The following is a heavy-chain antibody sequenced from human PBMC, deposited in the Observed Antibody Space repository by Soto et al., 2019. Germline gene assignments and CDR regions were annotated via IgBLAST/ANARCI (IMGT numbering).Heavy chain of an antibody. CDR2: INWNSGSI. J-gene: IGHJ1*01. Sequence: GVSLRLSCAAYGFTFDDYAMHWVRQVPGKGLEWVSGINWNSGSIGYADSVKGRFAISRDNAKNSLHLQMNSLRAEDTAFYYCVKDESINWYSGHFRHWGQGTLVTVSS. CDR1: GFTFDDYA. CDR3: VKDESINWYSGHFRH. V-gene: IGHV3-9*01. D-gene: IGHD6-13*01.